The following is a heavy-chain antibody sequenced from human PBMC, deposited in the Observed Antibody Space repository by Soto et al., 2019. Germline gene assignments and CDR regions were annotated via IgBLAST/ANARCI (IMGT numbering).Heavy chain of an antibody. Sequence: EVQLLESGGGLVQPGGSLRLSCAASGFTFSSYTMNWVRQAPGKGLEWVSAIRNSGDSTYYADSVEGRFTISRDNSKNTLYLQMNSLRVEDTAVYYCAKDSGSGGGDSWGQGTLVTVSS. CDR2: IRNSGDST. V-gene: IGHV3-23*01. D-gene: IGHD3-10*01. J-gene: IGHJ4*02. CDR1: GFTFSSYT. CDR3: AKDSGSGGGDS.